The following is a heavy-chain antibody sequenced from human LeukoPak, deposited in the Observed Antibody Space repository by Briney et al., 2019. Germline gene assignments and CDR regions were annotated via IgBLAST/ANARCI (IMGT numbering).Heavy chain of an antibody. CDR1: GGSFSGYY. J-gene: IGHJ4*02. D-gene: IGHD3-22*01. CDR3: ARVTTGEYYYDSSGYYIDY. Sequence: SETLSLTCAVYGGSFSGYYWSWIRQPPGKGLEWIGEINHSGSTNYNPSLKSRVTISVDTSKNQFSLKLSSVTDADTAVYDCARVTTGEYYYDSSGYYIDYWGQGTMVTVSS. CDR2: INHSGST. V-gene: IGHV4-34*01.